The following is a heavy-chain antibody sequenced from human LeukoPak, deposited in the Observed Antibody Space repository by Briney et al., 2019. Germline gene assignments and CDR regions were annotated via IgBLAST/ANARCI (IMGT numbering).Heavy chain of an antibody. J-gene: IGHJ4*02. CDR2: ISGSGGST. CDR1: GFTFSSYA. V-gene: IGHV3-23*01. Sequence: GGSLRLSCAASGFTFSSYAMSWVRQAPGKGLEWVSAISGSGGSTYYADSVKGRFAISRDNSKNTLYLQMNSLRAEDTAVYYCAKAHDSSGYWFYWGQGTLVTVSS. D-gene: IGHD3-22*01. CDR3: AKAHDSSGYWFY.